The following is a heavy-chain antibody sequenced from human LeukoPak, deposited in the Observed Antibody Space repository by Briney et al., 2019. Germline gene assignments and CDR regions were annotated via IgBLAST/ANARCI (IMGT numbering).Heavy chain of an antibody. V-gene: IGHV3-7*01. D-gene: IGHD3-3*01. Sequence: GGSLRLSCAASGFTFSSYWMSWVRQAPGKGLEWVANIKQDGSEKYYVDSVKGRFTISRDNAKNSLYLQMNSLRAEDTAVYYCARRGSLPYDFWSGYSDAFDIWGQGTMVTVSS. J-gene: IGHJ3*02. CDR1: GFTFSSYW. CDR3: ARRGSLPYDFWSGYSDAFDI. CDR2: IKQDGSEK.